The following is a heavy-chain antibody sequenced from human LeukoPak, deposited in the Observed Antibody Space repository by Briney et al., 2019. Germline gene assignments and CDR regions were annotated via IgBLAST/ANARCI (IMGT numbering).Heavy chain of an antibody. V-gene: IGHV1-18*01. Sequence: GASVKVSCKASGYTFTSYGISWVRQAPGQGLEWMGWISAYNGNTNYAQKLQGRVTMTTDTSTSTAYMELRSLRSDDTGVYYCARDMILFGPNPYGSGSYVTKLGYWGQGTLVTVSS. D-gene: IGHD3-10*01. CDR1: GYTFTSYG. J-gene: IGHJ4*02. CDR3: ARDMILFGPNPYGSGSYVTKLGY. CDR2: ISAYNGNT.